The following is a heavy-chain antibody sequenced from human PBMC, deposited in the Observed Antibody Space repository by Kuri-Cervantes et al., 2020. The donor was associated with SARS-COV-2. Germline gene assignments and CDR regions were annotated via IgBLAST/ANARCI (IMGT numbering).Heavy chain of an antibody. V-gene: IGHV1-2*04. CDR1: GYTFTDYY. Sequence: ASVKVSCKASGYTFTDYYISWLRQAPGQGLEWMGSMNPNSGGTNYAQKFQGWVTMTRDTSISTAYMELSRLRSDDTAVYYCARGMVRGVIQYYYYGMDVWGQGTTVTVSS. D-gene: IGHD3-10*01. CDR3: ARGMVRGVIQYYYYGMDV. J-gene: IGHJ6*02. CDR2: MNPNSGGT.